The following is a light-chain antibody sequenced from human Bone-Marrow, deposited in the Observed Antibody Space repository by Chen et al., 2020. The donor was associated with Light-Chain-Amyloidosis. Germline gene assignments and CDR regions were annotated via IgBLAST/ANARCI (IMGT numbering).Light chain of an antibody. V-gene: IGLV3-25*03. J-gene: IGLJ2*01. CDR3: QSADSSGTYEVI. Sequence: SYELTQPPSVSVSPGQTARITCSGDDLPTKYAYWYQQKPGQAPVLVIHRDTERPSGISERFSGSSSGSNATLTISGVQAEDEADYQCQSADSSGTYEVIFGGGTKLTV. CDR1: DLPTKY. CDR2: RDT.